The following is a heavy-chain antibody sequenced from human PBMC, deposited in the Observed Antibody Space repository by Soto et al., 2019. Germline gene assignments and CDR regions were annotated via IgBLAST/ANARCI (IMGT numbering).Heavy chain of an antibody. CDR3: AAARYCSSNTCPGAFDI. CDR1: GFTFTYVW. Sequence: EVQLVESGGDSVKPGGSLRLSCAASGFTFTYVWMTWVRQAPGKGLEWVGRIKRKSDGETTDYAAPVKGRFTISRDDSKTTLYLEMNSLKTDDTAVYYCAAARYCSSNTCPGAFDIWGQGTMVRVSA. D-gene: IGHD2-2*01. V-gene: IGHV3-15*01. CDR2: IKRKSDGETT. J-gene: IGHJ3*02.